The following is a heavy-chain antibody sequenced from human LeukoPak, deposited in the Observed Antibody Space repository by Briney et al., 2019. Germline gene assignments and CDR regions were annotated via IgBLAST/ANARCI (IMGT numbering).Heavy chain of an antibody. D-gene: IGHD3-9*01. V-gene: IGHV1-2*02. CDR2: ISPNSGGT. CDR1: GYTFTGYY. J-gene: IGHJ5*02. Sequence: ASLKVSRKASGYTFTGYYMHWVRQAPGQGLEWMGWISPNSGGTNYAQKFQGRVTMTRDTSISTAYMELSRLRSDDTAVYYCARYYDILTGYQNWFDPWGQGTLVTVSS. CDR3: ARYYDILTGYQNWFDP.